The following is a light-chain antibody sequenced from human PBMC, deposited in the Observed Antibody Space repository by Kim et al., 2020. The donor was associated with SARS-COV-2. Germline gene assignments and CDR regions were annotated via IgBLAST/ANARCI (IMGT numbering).Light chain of an antibody. CDR2: DAS. Sequence: SPGETAALSSRAARSIAGSYLAWYQQKPGQAPRLLIYDASTRATGIPDRFSGGGSGTDFTLTISRLEPEDFAVYYCQQYGSSPWTFGQGTTVDIK. CDR3: QQYGSSPWT. V-gene: IGKV3-20*01. J-gene: IGKJ1*01. CDR1: RSIAGSY.